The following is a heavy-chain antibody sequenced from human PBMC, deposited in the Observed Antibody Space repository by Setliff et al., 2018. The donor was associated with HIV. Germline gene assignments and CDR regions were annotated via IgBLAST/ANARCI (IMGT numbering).Heavy chain of an antibody. CDR2: IRGSGSGDTT. J-gene: IGHJ4*02. D-gene: IGHD6-13*01. Sequence: PGESPKISCAASGFIFSSYAMTWVRQAPGKGLEWVSTIRGSGSGDTTHYADFVKGRFTISRDNSKNTVYLQMNSLRAEDMAIYYCAREDSSWYGSLDYWGQGTPVTVSS. V-gene: IGHV3-23*01. CDR3: AREDSSWYGSLDY. CDR1: GFIFSSYA.